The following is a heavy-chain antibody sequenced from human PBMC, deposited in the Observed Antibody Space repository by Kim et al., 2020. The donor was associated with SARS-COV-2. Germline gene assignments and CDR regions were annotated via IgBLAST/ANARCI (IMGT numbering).Heavy chain of an antibody. Sequence: SETLSLTCAVYGGSFSGYYWSWIRQPPGKGLEWIGEINHSGSTNYNPSLKSRVTISVDTSKNQFSLKLSSVTAADTAVYYCARGGRYSSSWSLYYYYYGMDVWGQGTTVTVSS. D-gene: IGHD6-13*01. CDR2: INHSGST. V-gene: IGHV4-34*01. CDR3: ARGGRYSSSWSLYYYYYGMDV. CDR1: GGSFSGYY. J-gene: IGHJ6*02.